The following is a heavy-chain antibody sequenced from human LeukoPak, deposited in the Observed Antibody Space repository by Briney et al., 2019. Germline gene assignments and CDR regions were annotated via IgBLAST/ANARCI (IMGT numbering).Heavy chain of an antibody. Sequence: ASVKVSCKASGYTFTGYYMHWVRQAPGQGLEWMGWISPNSGGTHYAQKFQGRVTMTRDTSISTAYMELSRLRSDDTAVYYCARDYSGYPELWGFDYWGQGTLVTVSS. V-gene: IGHV1-2*02. CDR3: ARDYSGYPELWGFDY. J-gene: IGHJ4*02. CDR2: ISPNSGGT. D-gene: IGHD5-12*01. CDR1: GYTFTGYY.